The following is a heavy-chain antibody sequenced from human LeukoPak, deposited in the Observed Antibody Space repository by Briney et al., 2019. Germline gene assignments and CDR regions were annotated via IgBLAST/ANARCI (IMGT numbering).Heavy chain of an antibody. CDR2: ISAYNGNT. CDR3: ARDWPPQVVAGTGRAFDI. V-gene: IGHV1-18*01. J-gene: IGHJ3*02. Sequence: GASVKVSCKTSGYIFTSFGITWVRQAPGQGLEWMGWISAYNGNTNYAQNLQGRVTMTTDTSTSTAYMELRSLRSDDTAVYYCARDWPPQVVAGTGRAFDIWGQGTMVTVSS. CDR1: GYIFTSFG. D-gene: IGHD6-19*01.